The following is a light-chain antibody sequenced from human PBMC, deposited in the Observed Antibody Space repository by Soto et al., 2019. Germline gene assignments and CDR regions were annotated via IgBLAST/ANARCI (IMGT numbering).Light chain of an antibody. J-gene: IGKJ4*01. CDR1: QSVRSN. CDR3: QHYNNLWG. Sequence: EIVMTQSPATLSVSPGERVTLSCRASQSVRSNLAWYQQKPGQVPRVLIYGASTRAIGIPDRFSGSGSGTEFTLTISSLQSEDFAVYNCQHYNNLWGFGGGTKVEIK. CDR2: GAS. V-gene: IGKV3-15*01.